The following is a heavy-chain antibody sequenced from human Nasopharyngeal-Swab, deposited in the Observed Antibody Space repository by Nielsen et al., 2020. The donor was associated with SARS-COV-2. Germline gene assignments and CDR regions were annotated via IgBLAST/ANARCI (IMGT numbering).Heavy chain of an antibody. CDR2: ISYDGSNK. D-gene: IGHD3-22*01. J-gene: IGHJ3*02. CDR3: ARAYYYDSSGPDAFDI. V-gene: IGHV3-33*05. Sequence: VRQAPGKGLEWVAVISYDGSNKYYADSVKGRFTISRDNSKNTLYLQMNSLRAEDTAVYYCARAYYYDSSGPDAFDIWGQGTMVTVSS.